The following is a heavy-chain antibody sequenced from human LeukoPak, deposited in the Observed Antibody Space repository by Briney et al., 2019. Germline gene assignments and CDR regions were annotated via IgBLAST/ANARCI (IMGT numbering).Heavy chain of an antibody. CDR2: ISAYNGNT. CDR1: GYTFTSYG. J-gene: IGHJ5*02. Sequence: ASVTVSCTASGYTFTSYGISWVRQAPGQGLEWMGWISAYNGNTNYAQKLQGRVTMTTDTSTSTAYMELRSLRSDDTAVYYCARAAYYDFWSGYDPWGQGTLVTVSS. V-gene: IGHV1-18*01. D-gene: IGHD3-3*01. CDR3: ARAAYYDFWSGYDP.